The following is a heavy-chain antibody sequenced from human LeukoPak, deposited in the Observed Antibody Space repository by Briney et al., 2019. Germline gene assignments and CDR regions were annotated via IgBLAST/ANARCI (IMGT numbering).Heavy chain of an antibody. CDR3: AKDSSAYGSGTYYTD. D-gene: IGHD3-10*01. CDR1: GFTFDDYA. Sequence: PGGSLRLSCEASGFTFDDYAMHWVRQAPGRGLEWVSSITWDSDSITYADSVWGRFSISRDNAKNSLYLQMNSLGAEDTALYFCAKDSSAYGSGTYYTDWGQGTLVTVSS. CDR2: ITWDSDSI. V-gene: IGHV3-9*01. J-gene: IGHJ4*02.